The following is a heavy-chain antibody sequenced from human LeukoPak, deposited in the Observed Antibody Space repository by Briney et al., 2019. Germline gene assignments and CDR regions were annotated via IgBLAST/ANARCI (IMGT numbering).Heavy chain of an antibody. CDR3: ARGLYSYGYGGYYYMDV. D-gene: IGHD5-18*01. Sequence: SETLSLTCTVSGGSINNYYWSWVRQPPGKGLEWIGNIYYNGSTNYNPSLKSRVTISIDTSKNQFSLKVSSVTAADTAVYYCARGLYSYGYGGYYYMDVWGKGTTVTVSS. CDR2: IYYNGST. J-gene: IGHJ6*03. V-gene: IGHV4-59*01. CDR1: GGSINNYY.